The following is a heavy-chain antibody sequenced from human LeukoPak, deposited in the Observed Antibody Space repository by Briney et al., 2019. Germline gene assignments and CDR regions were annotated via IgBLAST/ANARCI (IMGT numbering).Heavy chain of an antibody. CDR1: GGSISSYY. Sequence: PSETLSLTCTVSGGSISSYYWSWIRQPAGKGLEWIGRIYTSGSTNYNPSLKSRVTMSVDASKNQFSLKLSSVTAADTAVYYCARAPLITMVRGVKYYYYYMDVWGKGTTVTISS. CDR3: ARAPLITMVRGVKYYYYYMDV. J-gene: IGHJ6*03. V-gene: IGHV4-4*07. CDR2: IYTSGST. D-gene: IGHD3-10*01.